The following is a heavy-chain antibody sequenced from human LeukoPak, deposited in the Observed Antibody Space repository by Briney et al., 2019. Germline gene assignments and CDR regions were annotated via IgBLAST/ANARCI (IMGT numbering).Heavy chain of an antibody. CDR2: INPYSGAT. D-gene: IGHD2-21*01. CDR3: ATASITHTRDP. Sequence: ASVKVSCRTSGYTFTDFYLNWVRQAPGQGLEWMGWINPYSGATISAERFQGRMTMTWDASIGTAYMQLTRLRSDDTAVYYCATASITHTRDPWGQGTLVTVSS. CDR1: GYTFTDFY. V-gene: IGHV1-2*02. J-gene: IGHJ5*02.